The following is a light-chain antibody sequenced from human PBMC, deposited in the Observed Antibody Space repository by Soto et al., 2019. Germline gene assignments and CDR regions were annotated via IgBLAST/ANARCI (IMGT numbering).Light chain of an antibody. V-gene: IGKV1-9*01. CDR1: QDISSY. J-gene: IGKJ4*01. CDR2: AAS. CDR3: QQFNSYPLT. Sequence: DIQLTQSPSFLSASVGDRVTITCRASQDISSYLAWYQQKPGKAPKLLIYAASTLQSGVPSRFSGSGSGTEFTLTISSLQPEDFATYYCQQFNSYPLTFGGGTKVEIK.